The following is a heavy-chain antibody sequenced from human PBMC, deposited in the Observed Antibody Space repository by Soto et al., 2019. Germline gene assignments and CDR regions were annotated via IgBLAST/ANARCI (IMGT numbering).Heavy chain of an antibody. Sequence: ASVTVCCKASGYTFTSYYMQWVRQAPGQGLEWMGIINPSGGSTSYAQKFQGRVTMTRDTSTSTVYMELSSLRSEDTAVYYCAREGTDYDILTGYYYYYYMDVWGKGTTVTVSS. V-gene: IGHV1-46*03. CDR1: GYTFTSYY. D-gene: IGHD3-9*01. CDR2: INPSGGST. J-gene: IGHJ6*03. CDR3: AREGTDYDILTGYYYYYYMDV.